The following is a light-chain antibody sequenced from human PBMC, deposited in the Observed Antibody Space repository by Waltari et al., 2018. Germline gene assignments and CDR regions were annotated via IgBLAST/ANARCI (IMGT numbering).Light chain of an antibody. J-gene: IGLJ3*02. CDR2: DDR. V-gene: IGLV3-21*02. CDR1: NIGSKS. Sequence: VAPGETATFTCGGKNIGSKSVHWYQQKPGQAPVVVISDDRVRPSGIPERFSGSNSGNTATLTISRVEAGDEADYYCQVWDSDDYQVFAGGTKLTVL. CDR3: QVWDSDDYQV.